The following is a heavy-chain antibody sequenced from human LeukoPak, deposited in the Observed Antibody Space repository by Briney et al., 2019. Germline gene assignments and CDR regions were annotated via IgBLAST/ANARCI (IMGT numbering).Heavy chain of an antibody. CDR1: GGSISSGDYY. Sequence: SQTLSLTCTVSGGSISSGDYYWSWIRQPPGKGLEWIGYIYYSGSIYYNPSLKSRVTISVDTSKNQFSLKLSSVTAADTAVYYCARGRAVVVVPANWFDPWGQGTLVTVSS. J-gene: IGHJ5*02. D-gene: IGHD2-2*01. CDR3: ARGRAVVVVPANWFDP. V-gene: IGHV4-30-4*08. CDR2: IYYSGSI.